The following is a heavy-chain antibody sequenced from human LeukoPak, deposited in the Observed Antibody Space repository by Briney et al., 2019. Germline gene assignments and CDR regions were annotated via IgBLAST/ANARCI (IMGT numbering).Heavy chain of an antibody. J-gene: IGHJ5*02. Sequence: SETLSLTCTVSGGSISSSSYYRGWIRQPPGKGLEWIGSIYYSGSTYYNPSLKSRVTISVDTSKNQFSLKLSSVTAADTAVYYCARRSLYYDFWSGYYRGIWFDPWGQGTLVTVSS. CDR1: GGSISSSSYY. D-gene: IGHD3-3*01. CDR2: IYYSGST. V-gene: IGHV4-39*01. CDR3: ARRSLYYDFWSGYYRGIWFDP.